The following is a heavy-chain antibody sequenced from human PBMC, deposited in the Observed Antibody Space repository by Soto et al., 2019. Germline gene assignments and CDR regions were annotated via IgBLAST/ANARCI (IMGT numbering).Heavy chain of an antibody. J-gene: IGHJ6*02. V-gene: IGHV4-34*01. Sequence: SDTLSLTCAVYGGSFSGYYWSWIRQPPGKGLEWIGEINHSGSTNYNPSLKSRVTISVDTSKNQFSLKLSSVTAADTAVYYCERVKLQGYYDSSGYYLPAIGYYYYGMDVWGQGTTVTVSS. CDR3: ERVKLQGYYDSSGYYLPAIGYYYYGMDV. CDR2: INHSGST. D-gene: IGHD3-22*01. CDR1: GGSFSGYY.